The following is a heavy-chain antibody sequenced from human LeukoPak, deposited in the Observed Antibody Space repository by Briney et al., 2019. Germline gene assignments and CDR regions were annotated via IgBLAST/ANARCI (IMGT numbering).Heavy chain of an antibody. V-gene: IGHV4-34*01. CDR2: INHSGST. Sequence: SETLSLTCAVYGGSFSGYYWSWIRQPPGKGLEWIGEINHSGSTNYNPSLRSRVTISVDTSKNQFSLKLSSVTAADTAVYYCARGRNCSGVSCTIDYWGQGTLVTVSS. J-gene: IGHJ4*02. CDR1: GGSFSGYY. CDR3: ARGRNCSGVSCTIDY. D-gene: IGHD2-15*01.